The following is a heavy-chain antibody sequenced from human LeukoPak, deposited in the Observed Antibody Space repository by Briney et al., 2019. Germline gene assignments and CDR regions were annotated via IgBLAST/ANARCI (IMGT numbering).Heavy chain of an antibody. D-gene: IGHD2-2*01. CDR3: ASLIECRSTSCHGGNYYFDY. Sequence: PGGSLRLSCAASGFTFSSYSMSWVRQAPGKGLEWVSAISGSGGSTYYADSVKGRFTISRDNSKNTLYLQMNSLRAEDTAVYYCASLIECRSTSCHGGNYYFDYWGQGTLVTVSS. CDR2: ISGSGGST. J-gene: IGHJ4*02. V-gene: IGHV3-23*01. CDR1: GFTFSSYS.